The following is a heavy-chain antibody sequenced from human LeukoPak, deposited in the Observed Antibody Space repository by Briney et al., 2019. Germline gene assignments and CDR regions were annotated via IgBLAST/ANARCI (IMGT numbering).Heavy chain of an antibody. CDR1: GDSINNYF. J-gene: IGHJ4*02. CDR2: IHYSGTT. D-gene: IGHD5-24*01. CDR3: AGGRDGYNDFDY. Sequence: SETLSLTCSVSGDSINNYFWSWIRQSPGTGLEWIGYIHYSGTTKYTPSLRSRVTISIHTSKSQFFLNLSSVTAADTAVYCCAGGRDGYNDFDYWGQGTLVTVSS. V-gene: IGHV4-59*01.